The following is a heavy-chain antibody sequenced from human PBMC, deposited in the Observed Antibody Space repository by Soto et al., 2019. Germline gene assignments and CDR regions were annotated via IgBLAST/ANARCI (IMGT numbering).Heavy chain of an antibody. D-gene: IGHD6-13*01. J-gene: IGHJ6*02. V-gene: IGHV6-1*01. CDR1: GDSVSSNSAA. CDR2: TYYRSKWYN. CDR3: ARVRAAAGPGDYYYYYGMDV. Sequence: PSQTLSLTCAISGDSVSSNSAAWNWIRQSPSRGLEWLGRTYYRSKWYNDYAVSVKSRITINPDTSKNQFSLQLNSVTPEDTAVYYCARVRAAAGPGDYYYYYGMDVWGQGTTVTVSS.